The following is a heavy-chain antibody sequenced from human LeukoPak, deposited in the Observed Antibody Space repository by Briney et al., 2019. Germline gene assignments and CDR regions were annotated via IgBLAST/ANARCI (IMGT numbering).Heavy chain of an antibody. V-gene: IGHV4-59*01. CDR1: GGSISDYY. CDR2: IYYTGTT. J-gene: IGHJ6*02. Sequence: SETLSLTCTVSGGSISDYYWSWIRQPPGKALEWIGYIYYTGTTKYNPSLKSRATISLDTSKNQFSLKLTSVTAADTALFFCARGYDIDVWGQGTTVTVSS. CDR3: ARGYDIDV.